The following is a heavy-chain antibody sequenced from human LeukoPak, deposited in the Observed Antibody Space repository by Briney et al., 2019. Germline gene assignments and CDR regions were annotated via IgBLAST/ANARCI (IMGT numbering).Heavy chain of an antibody. Sequence: ASVKVSCKASGYTFTSYGISWVRQAPGQGLEWMGWISAYNGNTNYAQKLQGRVTMTTDTSTSTAYMELRSLRSDDTAVYYCARGQITYYYGSGSYYNVPGDYWGQGTLVTVSS. D-gene: IGHD3-10*01. J-gene: IGHJ4*02. CDR3: ARGQITYYYGSGSYYNVPGDY. CDR2: ISAYNGNT. V-gene: IGHV1-18*04. CDR1: GYTFTSYG.